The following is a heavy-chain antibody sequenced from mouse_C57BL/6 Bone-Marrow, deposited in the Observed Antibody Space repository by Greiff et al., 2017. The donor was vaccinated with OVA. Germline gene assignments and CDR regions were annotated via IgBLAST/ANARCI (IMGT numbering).Heavy chain of an antibody. Sequence: VQLLESGAELVKPGASVKISCKASGYAFSSYWMNWVKQRPGKGLEWIGQIYPGDGDTNYNGKFKGKATLTADKSSSTAYMQLSSLTSEDSAIYFCARGEYNNDYGYWGQGTTLTVSS. J-gene: IGHJ2*01. V-gene: IGHV1-80*01. CDR3: ARGEYNNDYGY. D-gene: IGHD1-1*01. CDR1: GYAFSSYW. CDR2: IYPGDGDT.